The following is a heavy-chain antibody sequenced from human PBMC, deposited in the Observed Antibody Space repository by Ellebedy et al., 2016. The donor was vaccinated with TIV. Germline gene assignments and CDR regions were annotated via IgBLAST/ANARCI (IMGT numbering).Heavy chain of an antibody. V-gene: IGHV3-7*01. D-gene: IGHD2-15*01. Sequence: DSVKGRFTISRDNAKNSLYLQMNSLRAEDTAVYYCAAAHYYFYGKDVWGQGTRVTVSS. J-gene: IGHJ6*02. CDR3: AAAHYYFYGKDV.